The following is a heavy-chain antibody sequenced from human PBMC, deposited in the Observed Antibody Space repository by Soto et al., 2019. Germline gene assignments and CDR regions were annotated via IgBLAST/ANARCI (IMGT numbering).Heavy chain of an antibody. CDR2: IIPIFGTA. D-gene: IGHD3-16*01. CDR3: ARARNYAYNWFDP. CDR1: GGTFSSYA. V-gene: IGHV1-69*13. Sequence: SVKVSCKASGGTFSSYAISWVRQAPGQGLEWMGGIIPIFGTANYAQKFQGRVTITADESTSTAYMELSSLRSEDTAVYYCARARNYAYNWFDPWGQGTLVTVSS. J-gene: IGHJ5*02.